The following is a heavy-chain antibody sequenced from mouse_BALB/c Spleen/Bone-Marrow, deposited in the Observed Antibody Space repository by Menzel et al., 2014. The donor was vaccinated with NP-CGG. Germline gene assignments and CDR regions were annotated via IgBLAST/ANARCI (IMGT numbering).Heavy chain of an antibody. CDR1: GYTFTSYW. Sequence: GSELVRPGASVKLSCKASGYTFTSYWMHWVKQRPGQGLEWIGNIYPGSGSTNYDEKFKNKATLTVDTSSSTAYMQLSSLTSEDSAVYYCTRSPMTTVVAETMDYWGQGTSVTVSS. J-gene: IGHJ4*01. D-gene: IGHD1-1*01. V-gene: IGHV1S22*01. CDR3: TRSPMTTVVAETMDY. CDR2: IYPGSGST.